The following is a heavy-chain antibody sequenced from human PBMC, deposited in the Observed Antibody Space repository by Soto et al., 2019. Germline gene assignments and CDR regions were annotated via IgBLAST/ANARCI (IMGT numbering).Heavy chain of an antibody. J-gene: IGHJ6*02. Sequence: SETLSLTCAVSGGSVSSTNWWSWVRQSPGKGLEWIGDIYHIGSTNYNPSLRGRVTMSVDTSKNHFSLKVNSVTAADTALYYCARQGFGQLHGLVDVWGPGTTVTVSS. CDR3: ARQGFGQLHGLVDV. CDR1: GGSVSSTNW. V-gene: IGHV4-4*02. D-gene: IGHD3-10*01. CDR2: IYHIGST.